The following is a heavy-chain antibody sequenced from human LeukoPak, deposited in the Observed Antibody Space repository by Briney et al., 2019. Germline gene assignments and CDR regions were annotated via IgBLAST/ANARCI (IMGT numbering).Heavy chain of an antibody. J-gene: IGHJ3*02. Sequence: PSETLSLTCTVSGGSNIGYYWSWIRQPAGKGLEWLGRVYTSGSTNYNPSLKSRVTISMDTSKNQFSLKLSSVTAADTAVYYCARDGRQRITMDTGALDIWGQGTMVTVSS. V-gene: IGHV4-4*07. CDR2: VYTSGST. CDR1: GGSNIGYY. D-gene: IGHD3-10*01. CDR3: ARDGRQRITMDTGALDI.